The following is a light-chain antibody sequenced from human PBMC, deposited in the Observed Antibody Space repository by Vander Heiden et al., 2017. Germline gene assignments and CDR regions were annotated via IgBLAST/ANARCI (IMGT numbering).Light chain of an antibody. Sequence: DIQMTQSPSTLSASVGDRVTITCRASQSLSSWLAWYQQKPGKAPKLLIYQASRLESGVPSRFSGSGSGTEFTLTISSLQPDDFATYYCQQDNTYWTFGQGTKVEIK. V-gene: IGKV1-5*03. J-gene: IGKJ1*01. CDR1: QSLSSW. CDR3: QQDNTYWT. CDR2: QAS.